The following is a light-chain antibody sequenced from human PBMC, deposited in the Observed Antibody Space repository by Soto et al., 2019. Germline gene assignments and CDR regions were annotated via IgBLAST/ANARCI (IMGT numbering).Light chain of an antibody. Sequence: QSVLTQPASVSGSPGQSSTISCTETSSDVGGYNYVSWYQQHPGKAPKLMIYEVSNRPSGVSNRFSGSKSVNTASLTISGLEAEDEADNYCSSYTSTSTYVFGTGTKVTVL. CDR3: SSYTSTSTYV. CDR1: SSDVGGYNY. CDR2: EVS. V-gene: IGLV2-14*01. J-gene: IGLJ1*01.